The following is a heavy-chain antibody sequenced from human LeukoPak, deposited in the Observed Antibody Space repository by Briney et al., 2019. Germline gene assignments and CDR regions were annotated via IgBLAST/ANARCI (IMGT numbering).Heavy chain of an antibody. CDR3: ARRSYSSPFDY. D-gene: IGHD6-19*01. Sequence: PSETLSLTCTVSGGSISSYYWSWIRQPPGKGLEWIGYISYSGSTNYNPSLKSRVTISVDTSKNQFSLKLSSVPTADTAVYYCARRSYSSPFDYWGQGTLVTVSS. CDR1: GGSISSYY. V-gene: IGHV4-59*08. J-gene: IGHJ4*02. CDR2: ISYSGST.